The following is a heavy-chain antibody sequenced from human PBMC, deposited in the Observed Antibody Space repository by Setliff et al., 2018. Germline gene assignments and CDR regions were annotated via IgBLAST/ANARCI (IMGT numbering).Heavy chain of an antibody. CDR3: ARDRKEIVVKPPAASLDY. Sequence: ASVKVPCKASGYAFGSSGISWVRQAPGQALEWMGWISAYNGYIVYAQKFQGRVTMTTDTSTTTAYMEVRSLRSDDTAVYYCARDRKEIVVKPPAASLDYWGHGTQVTVSS. CDR1: GYAFGSSG. V-gene: IGHV1-18*01. CDR2: ISAYNGYI. J-gene: IGHJ4*01. D-gene: IGHD2-2*01.